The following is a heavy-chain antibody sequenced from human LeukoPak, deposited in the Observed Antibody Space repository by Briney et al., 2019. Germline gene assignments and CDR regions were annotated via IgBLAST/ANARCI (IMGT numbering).Heavy chain of an antibody. CDR3: ARGGYCSSTSCYSPFDYYYYGMDV. CDR2: IIPILGIA. Sequence: SVTVSFKASGGTFSSYAISWVRQAPGQGLEWMGRIIPILGIANYAQKFQGRVTITADKSTSTAYMELSSLRSEDTAVYYCARGGYCSSTSCYSPFDYYYYGMDVWGQGTTVTVSS. V-gene: IGHV1-69*04. D-gene: IGHD2-2*02. CDR1: GGTFSSYA. J-gene: IGHJ6*02.